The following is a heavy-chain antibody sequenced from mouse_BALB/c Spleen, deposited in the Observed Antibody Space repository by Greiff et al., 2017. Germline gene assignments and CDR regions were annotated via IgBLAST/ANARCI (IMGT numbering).Heavy chain of an antibody. J-gene: IGHJ2*01. CDR3: ARGGKFFGSPYYFDY. V-gene: IGHV1-54*03. D-gene: IGHD1-1*02. CDR1: GYAFTNYL. CDR2: INPGSGGT. Sequence: QVQLKQSGAELVRPGTSVKVSCKASGYAFTNYLIEWVKQRPGQGLEWIGVINPGSGGTNYNEKFKGKATLTADKSSSTAYMQLSSLTSDDSAVYFCARGGKFFGSPYYFDYWGQGTTLTVSS.